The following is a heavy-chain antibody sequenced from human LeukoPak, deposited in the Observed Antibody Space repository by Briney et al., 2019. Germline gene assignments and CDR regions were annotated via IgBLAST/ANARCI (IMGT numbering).Heavy chain of an antibody. V-gene: IGHV3-23*01. CDR3: AKGQAIFGEVPDY. D-gene: IGHD3-3*01. Sequence: GRSLRLSCAASGFTFSSYAMSWVRQAPGKGLEWVSAISGSGGSTYYADSVKGRFTISRDNSKNTLYLQMNSLRAEDTAVYYCAKGQAIFGEVPDYWGQGTLVTVSS. CDR2: ISGSGGST. CDR1: GFTFSSYA. J-gene: IGHJ4*02.